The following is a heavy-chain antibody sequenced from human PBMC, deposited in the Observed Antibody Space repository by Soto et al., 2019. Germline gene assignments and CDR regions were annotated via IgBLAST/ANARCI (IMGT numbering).Heavy chain of an antibody. CDR3: AKDLDSGYNSDAFDM. V-gene: IGHV3-9*01. CDR2: ISWNSGTI. J-gene: IGHJ3*02. D-gene: IGHD5-12*01. CDR1: GFIFDDYA. Sequence: EVQLVESGGGLVQPGRSLRLSCEASGFIFDDYAMQWVRQVPGKGLEWVAGISWNSGTIGYGESVKGRFTVSRDNAKNTLYLQMNSLRAEDTALDYCAKDLDSGYNSDAFDMWGQGTMVTVSS.